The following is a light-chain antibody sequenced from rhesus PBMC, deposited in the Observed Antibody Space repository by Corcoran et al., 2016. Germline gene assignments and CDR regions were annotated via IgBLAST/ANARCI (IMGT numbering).Light chain of an antibody. V-gene: IGKV1-37*01. CDR1: QAIISH. J-gene: IGKJ2*01. CDR3: QQYNSAPYS. CDR2: FAS. Sequence: DIQMTQSPSSLSASVGDRVTITCRASQAIISHLAWYQHKPGEAPKPLIYFASILESGVPSRFSGSRAGTEVTLTISSLQPEDFATYFCQQYNSAPYSFGQGTKVEIK.